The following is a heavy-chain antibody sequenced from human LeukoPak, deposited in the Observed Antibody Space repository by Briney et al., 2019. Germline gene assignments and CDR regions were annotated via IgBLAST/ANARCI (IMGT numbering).Heavy chain of an antibody. Sequence: SETLSLTCAVYGGSFSGYYWSWIRQPPGKGLEWIGEINHSGSTNYNSSLKSRVTISVDTSKNQFSLKLSSVTAADTAVYYCARVTMIVVVNWFDPWGQGTLVTVSS. D-gene: IGHD3-22*01. CDR3: ARVTMIVVVNWFDP. J-gene: IGHJ5*02. CDR1: GGSFSGYY. V-gene: IGHV4-34*01. CDR2: INHSGST.